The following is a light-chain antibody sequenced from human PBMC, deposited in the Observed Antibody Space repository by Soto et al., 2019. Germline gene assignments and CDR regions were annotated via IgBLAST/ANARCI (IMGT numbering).Light chain of an antibody. V-gene: IGKV3-11*01. Sequence: EIVLTQSPATLSLSPGERATLSCRASQSVSSYLAWYQQKPGQAPRLLIYDASNRATGIPARFSGSGSGTDFTLTISSLEPEDFAVYYCQQRSNWHTWTFGQGTKV. CDR1: QSVSSY. J-gene: IGKJ1*01. CDR2: DAS. CDR3: QQRSNWHTWT.